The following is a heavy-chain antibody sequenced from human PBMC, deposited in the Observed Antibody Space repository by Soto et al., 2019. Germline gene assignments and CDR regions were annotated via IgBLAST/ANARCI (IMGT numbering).Heavy chain of an antibody. D-gene: IGHD3-9*01. J-gene: IGHJ4*02. Sequence: QVQLVESGGGVVQPGRSLRLSCAASGFTFSSYGMHWVRQAPGKGLEWVAVISYDGSNKYYADSVKGRFTISRDNCKNTLYLQMNSLRAEDTAVYYCAKDHDILTGYYPRPYYFDYWGQGTLVTVSS. CDR2: ISYDGSNK. CDR1: GFTFSSYG. V-gene: IGHV3-30*18. CDR3: AKDHDILTGYYPRPYYFDY.